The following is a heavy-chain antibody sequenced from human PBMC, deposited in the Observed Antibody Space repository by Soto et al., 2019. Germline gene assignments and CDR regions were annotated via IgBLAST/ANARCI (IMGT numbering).Heavy chain of an antibody. CDR3: ARGTSMVPTDL. D-gene: IGHD5-18*01. Sequence: QVQLVQSGAEVKKAGSSVRVSCKGIGGTFSSRAISWVRQAPGQGLEWMGKIIPLLGIENYAQKFQGRVTLTADKSTTTAYMELSSLRSDDTAVYYCARGTSMVPTDLWGQGTLVTVSS. CDR2: IIPLLGIE. CDR1: GGTFSSRA. V-gene: IGHV1-69*04. J-gene: IGHJ4*02.